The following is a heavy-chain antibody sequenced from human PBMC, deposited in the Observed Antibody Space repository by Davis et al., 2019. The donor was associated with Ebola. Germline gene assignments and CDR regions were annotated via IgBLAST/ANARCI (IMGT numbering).Heavy chain of an antibody. CDR2: ISSSGSTI. Sequence: PGGSLRLSCAASGFTVSDSFMSWVRQAPGKGLAWVSYISSSGSTIYYADSVKGRFTISRDNAKNSLYLQMNSLRAEDTALYYCARVPIYCSSTSCYYYYGMDVWGQGTTVTVSS. D-gene: IGHD2-2*01. J-gene: IGHJ6*02. V-gene: IGHV3-11*01. CDR3: ARVPIYCSSTSCYYYYGMDV. CDR1: GFTVSDSF.